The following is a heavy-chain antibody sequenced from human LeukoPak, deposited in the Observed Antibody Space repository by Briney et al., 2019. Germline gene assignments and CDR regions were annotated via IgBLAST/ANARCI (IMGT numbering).Heavy chain of an antibody. J-gene: IGHJ4*02. CDR3: AKDGKVVITLFDY. CDR1: GFTFSSYA. CDR2: ISGSGGST. D-gene: IGHD3-22*01. V-gene: IGHV3-23*01. Sequence: PGGSLRLSCAASGFTFSSYAMSWVRQAPGTGLEWVSAISGSGGSTYYADSVKGRFTISIDNSKNTLYLQMNSLRAEDTAVYYCAKDGKVVITLFDYWGQGTLVTVSS.